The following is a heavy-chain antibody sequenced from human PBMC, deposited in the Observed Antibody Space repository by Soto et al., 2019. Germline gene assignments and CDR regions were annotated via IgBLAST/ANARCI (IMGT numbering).Heavy chain of an antibody. Sequence: ASVKVSCKASGGTFSSYAISWVRQAPGQGLEWMGGIIPIFGTANYAQKFQGRVTITADESTSTAYMELSSLRSEDTAVYYCARGGLRQDDAFDSWGQGTMVTVSS. CDR1: GGTFSSYA. D-gene: IGHD4-17*01. CDR3: ARGGLRQDDAFDS. CDR2: IIPIFGTA. J-gene: IGHJ3*02. V-gene: IGHV1-69*13.